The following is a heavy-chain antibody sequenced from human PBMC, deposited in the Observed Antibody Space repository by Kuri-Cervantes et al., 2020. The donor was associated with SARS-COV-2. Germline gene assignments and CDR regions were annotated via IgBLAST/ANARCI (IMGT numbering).Heavy chain of an antibody. CDR2: INSDGSST. CDR3: ASLSNLEWLPP. Sequence: GESLKISCAASGFTFSSYWMHWVRQAPGKGLVWVSRINSDGSSTSYADSVKGQFTISRDNAKNTLYLQMNSLRAEDTAVYYCASLSNLEWLPPWGQGTLVTVSS. CDR1: GFTFSSYW. J-gene: IGHJ5*02. V-gene: IGHV3-74*01. D-gene: IGHD3-3*01.